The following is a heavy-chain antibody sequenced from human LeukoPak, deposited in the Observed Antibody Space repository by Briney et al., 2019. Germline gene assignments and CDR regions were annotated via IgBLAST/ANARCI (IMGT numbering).Heavy chain of an antibody. CDR1: GGSIRSSNW. D-gene: IGHD6-19*01. CDR3: AREGTGYSTGWYEDWFDP. CDR2: VYHDGTT. Sequence: SETLSLTCTVSGGSIRSSNWWGWVRQPPGKGLECIGEVYHDGTTNYNPSLKGRVTISVDTSKNQFSLKLSSVTAADTAVYYCAREGTGYSTGWYEDWFDPWGQGTLVTVSS. J-gene: IGHJ5*02. V-gene: IGHV4-4*02.